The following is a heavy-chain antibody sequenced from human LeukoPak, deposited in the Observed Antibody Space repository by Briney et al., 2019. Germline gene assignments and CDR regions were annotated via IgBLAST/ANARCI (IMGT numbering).Heavy chain of an antibody. J-gene: IGHJ4*02. CDR2: IFGSGGSA. V-gene: IGHV3-23*01. CDR1: GFTFNNYA. Sequence: GGSLRLSCVASGFTFNNYAMYWVRQAPGKGLEWVSGIFGSGGSAHYADSVKGRFTISRDNSKNTVYLQINSRRVEDTAVYYCGKTTTGYSSGRYPGWPVDYWGQGSLVTVSS. CDR3: GKTTTGYSSGRYPGWPVDY. D-gene: IGHD6-19*01.